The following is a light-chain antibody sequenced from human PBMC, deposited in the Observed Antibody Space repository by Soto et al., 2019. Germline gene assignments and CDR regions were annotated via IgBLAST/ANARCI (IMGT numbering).Light chain of an antibody. V-gene: IGKV1-33*01. CDR3: QQYDNLLPLT. CDR2: DAS. Sequence: DIQMTQSPSSLSASVGDRVTITCQASQDISNYLNWYQQKPGKAPKLLIYDASNLETGVPSRFSGSGSGKDFTFTISSLQPEDIATYFCQQYDNLLPLTFGGGTKVEIK. J-gene: IGKJ4*01. CDR1: QDISNY.